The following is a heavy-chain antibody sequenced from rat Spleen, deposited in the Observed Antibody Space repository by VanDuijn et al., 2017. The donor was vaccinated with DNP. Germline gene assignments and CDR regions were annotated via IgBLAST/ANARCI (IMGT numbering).Heavy chain of an antibody. CDR2: ISYDGSST. V-gene: IGHV5-7*01. CDR3: ARQGYPGIRYNWFAY. J-gene: IGHJ3*01. Sequence: EVQLVESGGGLVQPGRSLKLSCEVSRITFSDHNMAWVRQAPKKSLEWVATISYDGSSTNYRDSVKGRVTISRDNAKSTLYRQMDSLRSEDTATYYCARQGYPGIRYNWFAYWGQGTLVTVSS. CDR1: RITFSDHN. D-gene: IGHD1-4*01.